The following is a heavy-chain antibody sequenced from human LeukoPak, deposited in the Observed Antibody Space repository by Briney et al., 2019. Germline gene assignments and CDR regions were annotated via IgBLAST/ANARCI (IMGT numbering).Heavy chain of an antibody. CDR1: GGSISSGNW. J-gene: IGHJ4*02. CDR3: GGGGTWVVTLSY. V-gene: IGHV4-4*02. Sequence: PSGTLSLTCSVSGGSISSGNWWSWVRQPPGKGLEWIGEVHHIGSTNYNPSFKSRLTISVDKSKNQFSLNLSSVTAADTAVYYWGGGGTWVVTLSYWGQEPLVPFSS. D-gene: IGHD4-23*01. CDR2: VHHIGST.